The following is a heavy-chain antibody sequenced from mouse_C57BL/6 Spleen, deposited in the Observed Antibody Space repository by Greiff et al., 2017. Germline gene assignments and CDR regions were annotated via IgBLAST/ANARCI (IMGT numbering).Heavy chain of an antibody. CDR2: IDPSDSYT. V-gene: IGHV1-50*01. CDR1: GYTFTSYW. CDR3: ARNYGSSWDV. D-gene: IGHD1-1*01. J-gene: IGHJ1*03. Sequence: VQLQQPGAELVKPGASVKLSCKASGYTFTSYWMQWVKQRPGQGLEWIGEIDPSDSYTNYNQKFKGKATLTVDTSSSTAYMQLSSLTSEDSAVYYCARNYGSSWDVWGTGTTVTVSS.